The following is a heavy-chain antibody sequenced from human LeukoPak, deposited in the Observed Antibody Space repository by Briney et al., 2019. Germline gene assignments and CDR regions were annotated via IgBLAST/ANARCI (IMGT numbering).Heavy chain of an antibody. CDR2: IWYDGSDK. CDR1: GFKFNNYG. D-gene: IGHD1-1*01. CDR3: ARKNEQGVTDF. V-gene: IGHV3-33*01. Sequence: GGSLRLSCTASGFKFNNYGMHWVRQAPGKGLDWVALIWYDGSDKYYTDSVKGRFTISRDNSKNTLYLDMNRLRPEDTAVYYCARKNEQGVTDFWGQGALVTVSA. J-gene: IGHJ4*02.